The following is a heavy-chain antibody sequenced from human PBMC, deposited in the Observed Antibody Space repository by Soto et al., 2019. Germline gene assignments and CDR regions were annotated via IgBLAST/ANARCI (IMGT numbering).Heavy chain of an antibody. CDR3: ASRPVGYCSGGRCYPYYGMDV. CDR1: GGSITSYY. V-gene: IGHV4-59*01. Sequence: QVQLQESGPGLVKPSETLSLTCTVSGGSITSYYWSWIRQPPGKGLEWIGFIDYSGSTNYNPSLTSRVTISVATSKNQFSLKLFSVTAADTAVYYCASRPVGYCSGGRCYPYYGMDVWGQGTTVTVSS. D-gene: IGHD2-15*01. CDR2: IDYSGST. J-gene: IGHJ6*02.